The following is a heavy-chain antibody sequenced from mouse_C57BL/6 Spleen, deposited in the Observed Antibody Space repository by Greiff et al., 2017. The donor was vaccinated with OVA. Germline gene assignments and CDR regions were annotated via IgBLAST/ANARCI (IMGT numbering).Heavy chain of an antibody. D-gene: IGHD1-1*01. CDR2: ISSGSSTI. CDR1: GFTFSDYG. Sequence: EVQRVESGGGLVKPGGSLKLSCAASGFTFSDYGMHWVRQAPEKGLEWVAYISSGSSTIYYADTVKGRFTISRDNAKNTLFLQMTSLRSEDTAMYYCARNGVTTVVATPFDYWGQGTTLTVSS. V-gene: IGHV5-17*01. J-gene: IGHJ2*01. CDR3: ARNGVTTVVATPFDY.